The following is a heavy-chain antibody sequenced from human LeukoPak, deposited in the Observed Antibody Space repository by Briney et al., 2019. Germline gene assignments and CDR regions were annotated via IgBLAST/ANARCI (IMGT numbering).Heavy chain of an antibody. D-gene: IGHD3-22*01. V-gene: IGHV3-23*01. CDR2: ISGSGGST. CDR3: ARSITMIVVVKFFDY. Sequence: PTGGSLRLSCAASGFTFSSYAMSWVRQAPGKGLEWVSAISGSGGSTYYADSVKGRFTISRDNSKNTLYLQMNSLRAEDTAVYYCARSITMIVVVKFFDYWGQGTLVTVSS. CDR1: GFTFSSYA. J-gene: IGHJ4*02.